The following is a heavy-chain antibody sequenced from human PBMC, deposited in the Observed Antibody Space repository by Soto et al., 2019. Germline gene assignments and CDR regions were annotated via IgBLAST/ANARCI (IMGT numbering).Heavy chain of an antibody. CDR1: GGSISSYY. CDR3: ARHDYGSGSYLLDY. Sequence: SETLSLTCTVSGGSISSYYWSWIRQPPGKGLEWIGYIYYSGSTNYNPSLKSRVTISVDTSKNQFSLKLSSVTAADTAVYYCARHDYGSGSYLLDYWGQGTLVTVSS. CDR2: IYYSGST. D-gene: IGHD3-10*01. V-gene: IGHV4-59*08. J-gene: IGHJ4*02.